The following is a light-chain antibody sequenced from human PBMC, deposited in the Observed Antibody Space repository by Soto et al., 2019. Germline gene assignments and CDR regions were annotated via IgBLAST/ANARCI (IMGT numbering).Light chain of an antibody. CDR1: SGHSNYA. J-gene: IGLJ2*01. CDR3: QSWGSRIVV. CDR2: LNSDVSH. V-gene: IGLV4-69*01. Sequence: QLVLTQSPSASASLRASVKLTCTLRSGHSNYAIAWHQQQSEKGPRYLMKLNSDVSHRKGDGIPDRFSGSSPGAGRSLTIFSVQSEGEADNDRQSWGSRIVVFGGGTKLSVL.